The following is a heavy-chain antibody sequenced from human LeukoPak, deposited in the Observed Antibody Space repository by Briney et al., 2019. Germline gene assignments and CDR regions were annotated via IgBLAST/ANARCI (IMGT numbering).Heavy chain of an antibody. J-gene: IGHJ5*02. Sequence: GGSVSLSCAASGFSFSSYSMNWLRQAPGKGLEWVSSLSSSSSDKTYAESVTGRFTISRDKPKNSVFLQITSLRVEDTAVYYCARQGRSYINPNRGWFDPWGQGTLVTVSS. CDR3: ARQGRSYINPNRGWFDP. CDR2: LSSSSSDK. V-gene: IGHV3-21*06. D-gene: IGHD3-10*01. CDR1: GFSFSSYS.